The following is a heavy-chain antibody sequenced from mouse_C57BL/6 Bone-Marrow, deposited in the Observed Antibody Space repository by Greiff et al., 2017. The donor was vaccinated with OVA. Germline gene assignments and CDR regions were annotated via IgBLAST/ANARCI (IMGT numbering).Heavy chain of an antibody. J-gene: IGHJ4*01. CDR3: ARQYYGNYAMDY. Sequence: EVMLVESGGGLVQPGGSLKLSCAASGFTFSDYYMYWVRQTPEKRLEWVAYISNGGGSTYYPDTVKGRFTISRDNAKNTLYLQMSRLKSEDTAMYYCARQYYGNYAMDYWGQGTSVTVSS. D-gene: IGHD1-1*01. CDR1: GFTFSDYY. V-gene: IGHV5-12*01. CDR2: ISNGGGST.